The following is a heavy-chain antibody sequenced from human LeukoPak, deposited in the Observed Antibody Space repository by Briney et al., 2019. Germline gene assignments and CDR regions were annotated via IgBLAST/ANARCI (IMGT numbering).Heavy chain of an antibody. CDR1: GYSFTNYW. V-gene: IGHV5-51*01. Sequence: GESLKISCKGSGYSFTNYWIGWVRQMPGKGLEWMGIIYPGDSDTRYSPSFQGQVTISAAKSVSTTYLQWSSLKASDTAMYYCAASTYGSGSYVGFDSWGQGTLVSVSS. CDR3: AASTYGSGSYVGFDS. J-gene: IGHJ4*02. CDR2: IYPGDSDT. D-gene: IGHD3-10*01.